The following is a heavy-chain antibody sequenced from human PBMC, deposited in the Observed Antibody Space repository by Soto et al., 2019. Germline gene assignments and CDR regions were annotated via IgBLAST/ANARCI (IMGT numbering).Heavy chain of an antibody. J-gene: IGHJ3*02. CDR1: GGTLSSYA. V-gene: IGHV1-69*13. CDR3: ARYLQTRTVYDAFDI. CDR2: IIPIFGTA. D-gene: IGHD2-8*01. Sequence: GASVKVSCKASGGTLSSYAISWVRQAPGQGLEWMGGIIPIFGTANYAQKFQGRVTITADESTSTAYMELSSLRSEDTAVYYCARYLQTRTVYDAFDIWGQGTMVTVSS.